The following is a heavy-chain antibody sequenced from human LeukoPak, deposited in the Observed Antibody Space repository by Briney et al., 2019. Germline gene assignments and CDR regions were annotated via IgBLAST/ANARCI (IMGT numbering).Heavy chain of an antibody. D-gene: IGHD1-7*01. CDR3: AKGGNYAPLDY. V-gene: IGHV3-23*01. J-gene: IGHJ4*02. CDR1: GFTFTDSA. CDR2: ISTSGGAT. Sequence: PGGSLRLSCAASGFTFTDSAMTWVRQAPGKGLEWVSAISTSGGATIYTDSVKDRFTISRDNSKNTLHLQMNSLRAEDTAIYYCAKGGNYAPLDYWGLGTLVTVSS.